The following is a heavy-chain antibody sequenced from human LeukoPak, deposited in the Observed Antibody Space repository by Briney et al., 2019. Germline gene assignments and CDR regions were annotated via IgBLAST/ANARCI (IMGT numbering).Heavy chain of an antibody. CDR1: GYSFTVYW. CDR3: ARHFYGDYAFDS. V-gene: IGHV5-10-1*01. CDR2: IDPSDSYT. Sequence: GESLSISCKGSGYSFTVYWITWVRQMPGKGLEWMGTIDPSDSYTNYSPSFQGHVTISADKSINSAYLQWSSLKTSDSATYYCARHFYGDYAFDSWGQGTLVTVSS. J-gene: IGHJ4*02. D-gene: IGHD4-17*01.